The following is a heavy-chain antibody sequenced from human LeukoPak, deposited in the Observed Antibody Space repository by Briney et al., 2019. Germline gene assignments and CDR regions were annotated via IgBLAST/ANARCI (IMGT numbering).Heavy chain of an antibody. J-gene: IGHJ4*02. Sequence: GESLKISCKGSGYRFTSYWIGWVRQMPGKGLEWRGIIYPGDSDTKYSPSFQGQVTISAVKSTSTAYLQWSSLKASDTAMYYCARRKMYDFDYWGQGTLVTVSS. CDR3: ARRKMYDFDY. V-gene: IGHV5-51*01. D-gene: IGHD3-3*01. CDR1: GYRFTSYW. CDR2: IYPGDSDT.